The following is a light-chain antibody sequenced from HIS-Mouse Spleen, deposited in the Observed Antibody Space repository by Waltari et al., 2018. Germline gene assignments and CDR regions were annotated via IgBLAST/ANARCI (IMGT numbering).Light chain of an antibody. Sequence: QSALTQPASVSGSPGQSITTSCTGTSSAVGSYNFVSWYQQHPGKAPKLMIYEGSKRPSGVSNRFSGSKSGNTASLTISGLQAEDEADYYCCSYAGSSTWVFGGGTKLTVL. CDR2: EGS. CDR1: SSAVGSYNF. CDR3: CSYAGSSTWV. V-gene: IGLV2-23*01. J-gene: IGLJ3*02.